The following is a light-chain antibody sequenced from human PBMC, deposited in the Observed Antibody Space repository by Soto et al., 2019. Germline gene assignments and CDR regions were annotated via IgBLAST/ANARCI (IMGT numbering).Light chain of an antibody. V-gene: IGKV1-5*03. CDR2: KAT. J-gene: IGKJ2*01. CDR3: QQYTDFQYT. CDR1: QSIGSG. Sequence: DIQMTQSPSTLSASVGDGVTITCRASQSIGSGLAWYQQKPGKAPKLLIYKATNLQTGVPSRFSGSGSGTDFSLTISSLQPVDSATYYCQQYTDFQYTFGQGNKVEI.